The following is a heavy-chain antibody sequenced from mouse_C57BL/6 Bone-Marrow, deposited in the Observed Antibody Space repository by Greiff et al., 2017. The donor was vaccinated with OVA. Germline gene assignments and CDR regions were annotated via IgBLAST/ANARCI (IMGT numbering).Heavy chain of an antibody. Sequence: EVMLVESGGDLVKPGGSLKLSCAASGFTFSSYGMSWVRQTPDKRLEWVATISSGGSYTYYPDSVKGRFTISRDNAKNTLYLQMSSLKSEDTAMYYCASTTGTVLDYWGQGTTLTVSS. J-gene: IGHJ2*01. V-gene: IGHV5-6*01. CDR1: GFTFSSYG. CDR2: ISSGGSYT. CDR3: ASTTGTVLDY. D-gene: IGHD4-1*02.